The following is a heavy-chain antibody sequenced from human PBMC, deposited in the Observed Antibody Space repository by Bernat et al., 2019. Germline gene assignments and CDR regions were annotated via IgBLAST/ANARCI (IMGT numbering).Heavy chain of an antibody. D-gene: IGHD4-17*01. CDR2: IKQDGSEK. CDR3: AREGSDYGDPELDY. Sequence: EVQLVESGGGLVQPGGSLRLSCAASGFTFSSYWMSWVRQAPGKGLEWVANIKQDGSEKYYVDSVKGRFTISRDNAKNSLYLQMNSLRAEDTAVYYCAREGSDYGDPELDYWGQGTLVTVSS. V-gene: IGHV3-7*03. J-gene: IGHJ4*02. CDR1: GFTFSSYW.